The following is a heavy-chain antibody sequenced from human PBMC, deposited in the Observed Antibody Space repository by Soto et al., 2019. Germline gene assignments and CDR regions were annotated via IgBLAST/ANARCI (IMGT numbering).Heavy chain of an antibody. CDR2: IYYSGST. Sequence: SETLSLTCTVSGGSISSYYWSWIRQPPGKGLEWIGYIYYSGSTNYNPSLQSRVTISVATSKNQFSLKLSSVTAADTAVYYCASGYRYGPGWFDPWGQGTLVTVSS. CDR1: GGSISSYY. J-gene: IGHJ5*02. CDR3: ASGYRYGPGWFDP. V-gene: IGHV4-59*01. D-gene: IGHD5-18*01.